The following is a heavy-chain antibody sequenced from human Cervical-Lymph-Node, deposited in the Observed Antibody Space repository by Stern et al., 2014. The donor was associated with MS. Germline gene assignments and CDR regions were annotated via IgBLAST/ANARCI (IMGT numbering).Heavy chain of an antibody. J-gene: IGHJ4*02. CDR3: ATQIWFDY. D-gene: IGHD3-16*01. CDR1: GFNFSHYA. CDR2: VSSEGSNK. Sequence: QVQLVQSGGGVVQPGRSLRLSCAVSGFNFSHYAMHWVRQAPGKGLEWVAVVSSEGSNKYYADSVKGRFTISRDNSKNTIYLQMNSLRDDDTAMYYCATQIWFDYWGQGTLVTVSS. V-gene: IGHV3-30-3*01.